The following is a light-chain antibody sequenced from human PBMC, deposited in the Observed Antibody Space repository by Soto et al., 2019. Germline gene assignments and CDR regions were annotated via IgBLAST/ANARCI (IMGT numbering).Light chain of an antibody. Sequence: ETLMAQYPATLPVSQRGRATLSGRASQSVASNLAWYQQKPGQPPRLLIYGASIRATGIPARFSGSGSGTEFTLTISFLQSEDFATYYCQHCYSPPWTFGHVTKLDIK. CDR1: QSVASN. CDR3: QHCYSPPWT. CDR2: GAS. V-gene: IGKV3D-15*03. J-gene: IGKJ1*01.